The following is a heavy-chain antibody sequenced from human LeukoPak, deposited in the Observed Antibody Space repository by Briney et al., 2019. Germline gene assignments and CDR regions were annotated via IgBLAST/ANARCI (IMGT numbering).Heavy chain of an antibody. J-gene: IGHJ4*02. Sequence: SETLSLTCAVYCGSFSGYYWSWIRQPPGKGLEWIGEINHSGSTNYNPSLKSRVTISVDTSKNQFSLKLSSVTAADTAVYYCARERTIFGVVPYYFDYWGQGTLVTVSS. D-gene: IGHD3-3*01. CDR1: CGSFSGYY. CDR2: INHSGST. V-gene: IGHV4-34*01. CDR3: ARERTIFGVVPYYFDY.